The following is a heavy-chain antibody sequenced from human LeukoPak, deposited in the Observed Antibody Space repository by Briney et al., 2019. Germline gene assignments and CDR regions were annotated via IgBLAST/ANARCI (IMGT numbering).Heavy chain of an antibody. CDR3: ARDLGVIVHPSDY. CDR1: GFTFSSYE. CDR2: ISSISSYI. Sequence: GGSLRLSCAASGFTFSSYEMNWVRQAPGKGLEWVSSISSISSYIYYADSVKGRFSISRDDAKSSLYLQTSSLRAEDTAMYYCARDLGVIVHPSDYWGQGTLVTVSS. J-gene: IGHJ4*02. D-gene: IGHD3-16*02. V-gene: IGHV3-21*01.